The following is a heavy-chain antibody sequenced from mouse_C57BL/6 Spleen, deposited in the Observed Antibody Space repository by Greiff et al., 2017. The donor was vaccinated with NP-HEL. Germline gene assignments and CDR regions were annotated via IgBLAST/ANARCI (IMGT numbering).Heavy chain of an antibody. D-gene: IGHD2-3*01. CDR2: IDPSDSYT. Sequence: QVQLQQPGAELVRPGTSVKLSCKASGYTFTSYWIHWVKQRPGQGLEWIGVIDPSDSYTNYNQKFKGKATLTVDTSSSTAYMQLSSLTSEDSAVYYCAREGPSDGYRFAYWGQGTLVTVSA. CDR1: GYTFTSYW. CDR3: AREGPSDGYRFAY. J-gene: IGHJ3*01. V-gene: IGHV1-59*01.